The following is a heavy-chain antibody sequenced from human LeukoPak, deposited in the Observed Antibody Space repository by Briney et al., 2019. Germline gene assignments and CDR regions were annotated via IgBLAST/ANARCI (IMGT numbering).Heavy chain of an antibody. CDR1: GFTFSSYR. D-gene: IGHD2-2*01. Sequence: GGSLRLSCAASGFTFSSYRMSWVRQAPGKGLEWVANIKQDGSEKYYVDSVKGRFTISRDNAKNSLYLQMNSLRAEDTAVYYCAREDCSSTSCYGHNFDYWGQGTLVTVSS. V-gene: IGHV3-7*01. J-gene: IGHJ4*02. CDR3: AREDCSSTSCYGHNFDY. CDR2: IKQDGSEK.